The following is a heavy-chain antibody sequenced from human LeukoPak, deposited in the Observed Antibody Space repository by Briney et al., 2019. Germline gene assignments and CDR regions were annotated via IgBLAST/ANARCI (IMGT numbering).Heavy chain of an antibody. Sequence: AGGSLRLSCAASGLTFNKYAIYWVRQAPGEGLQWVAVISYEGSNKYYADSVKGRFTISRDDSKNTVYLQMNSLRSEDTAVYYCVRDQLALSGYDTLFDYWGQGTLVAVSS. J-gene: IGHJ4*02. V-gene: IGHV3-30*04. CDR1: GLTFNKYA. D-gene: IGHD5-12*01. CDR2: ISYEGSNK. CDR3: VRDQLALSGYDTLFDY.